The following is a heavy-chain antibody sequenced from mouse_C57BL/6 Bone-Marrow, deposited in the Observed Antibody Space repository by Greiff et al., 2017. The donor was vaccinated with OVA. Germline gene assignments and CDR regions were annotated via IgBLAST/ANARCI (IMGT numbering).Heavy chain of an antibody. D-gene: IGHD2-2*01. CDR1: GFTFSSYG. Sequence: EVQGVESGGDLVKPGGSLKLSCAASGFTFSSYGMSWVRQTPDKRLEWVATISSGGSYTYYPDSVKGRFTISRDNAKNTRYLQMSSLKSEDTAMYYCARQGNGVKRAWVAYWGQGTLVTVSA. J-gene: IGHJ3*01. CDR2: ISSGGSYT. CDR3: ARQGNGVKRAWVAY. V-gene: IGHV5-6*01.